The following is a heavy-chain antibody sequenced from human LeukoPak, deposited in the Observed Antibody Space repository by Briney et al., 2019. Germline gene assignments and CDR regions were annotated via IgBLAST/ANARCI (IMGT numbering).Heavy chain of an antibody. D-gene: IGHD1-26*01. J-gene: IGHJ4*02. V-gene: IGHV3-7*01. CDR3: ARGGELLRPADY. CDR2: MNQDGSEK. CDR1: GFTFSSYW. Sequence: GGSLRLSCAASGFTFSSYWMSWVRQAPGKGLEWVASMNQDGSEKYYVDSVKGRFTISRDNAKNSLYLQTNNLRAEDTAVYYCARGGELLRPADYWGQGTLVTVSS.